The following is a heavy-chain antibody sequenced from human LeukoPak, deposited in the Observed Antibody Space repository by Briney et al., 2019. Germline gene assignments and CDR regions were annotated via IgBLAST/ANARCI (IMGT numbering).Heavy chain of an antibody. CDR2: ISGSGGNT. V-gene: IGHV3-23*01. Sequence: PGRSLRLACAASGFTFSSYGVSWVRQEPGEGLEWVSAISGSGGNTYYADSVKGRFTISRDNSKTTLYLQTNSLRAEDTAVYYCAKGGVCYDAQTYYYYYMDVWGKGTTVTVSS. D-gene: IGHD3-3*01. J-gene: IGHJ6*03. CDR3: AKGGVCYDAQTYYYYYMDV. CDR1: GFTFSSYG.